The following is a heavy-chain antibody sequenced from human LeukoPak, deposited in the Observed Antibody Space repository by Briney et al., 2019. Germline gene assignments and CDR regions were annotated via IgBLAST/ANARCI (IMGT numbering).Heavy chain of an antibody. D-gene: IGHD2-2*02. Sequence: GGSLRLSCEASGFTFGNYAMNWVRQAPGKGLESVSTISGTGSSTYYADSAKGRFTISRDNSKDTLFLQLNSLTAADTAMYFCAKASVAIPQYCNSWGQGILVTVSS. CDR3: AKASVAIPQYCNS. J-gene: IGHJ5*02. CDR1: GFTFGNYA. V-gene: IGHV3-23*01. CDR2: ISGTGSST.